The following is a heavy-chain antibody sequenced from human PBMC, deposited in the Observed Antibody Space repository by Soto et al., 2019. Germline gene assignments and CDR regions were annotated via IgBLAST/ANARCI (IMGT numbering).Heavy chain of an antibody. CDR3: ARDLRGWQLNYYYYGMDV. Sequence: ASVKVSCKASGYTFTGYYMHWVRQAPGQGLEWMGWINPNSGGTNYAQKFQGRVTMTRDTSISTAYMELSRLRSDDTAVYYCARDLRGWQLNYYYYGMDVWGQGTMVTVSS. CDR2: INPNSGGT. J-gene: IGHJ6*02. D-gene: IGHD2-15*01. CDR1: GYTFTGYY. V-gene: IGHV1-2*02.